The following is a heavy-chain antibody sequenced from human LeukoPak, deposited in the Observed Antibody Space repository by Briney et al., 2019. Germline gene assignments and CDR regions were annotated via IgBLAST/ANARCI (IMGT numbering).Heavy chain of an antibody. D-gene: IGHD3-10*01. CDR3: ARDAYYYGTGESFPLDY. CDR2: ISSSGSTI. V-gene: IGHV3-48*03. J-gene: IGHJ4*02. CDR1: GFTFSSYE. Sequence: GGSLRLSCAASGFTFSSYEMNWVRQAPGKGLEWVSYISSSGSTIYYADSVKGRFTISRDNAKNSLYLKMNSLRAEDTAVYYCARDAYYYGTGESFPLDYWGQGTLVTVSS.